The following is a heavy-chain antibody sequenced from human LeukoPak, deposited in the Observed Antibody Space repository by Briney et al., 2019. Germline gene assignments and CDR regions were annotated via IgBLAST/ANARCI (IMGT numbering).Heavy chain of an antibody. V-gene: IGHV3-30*18. Sequence: GGSLRLSCAASGFTFSSYGMHWVRQAPSKGLEWVAVISYDGSNKYYADSVKGRITISRDNSKNTLYLQMNSLRAEDTAVYYCAKASGVPWADYAFDIWGQGTMVTVSS. CDR3: AKASGVPWADYAFDI. J-gene: IGHJ3*02. D-gene: IGHD3-10*01. CDR1: GFTFSSYG. CDR2: ISYDGSNK.